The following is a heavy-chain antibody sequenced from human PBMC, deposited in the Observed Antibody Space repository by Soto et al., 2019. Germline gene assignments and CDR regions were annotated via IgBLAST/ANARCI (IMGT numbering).Heavy chain of an antibody. J-gene: IGHJ4*02. CDR2: INHSGST. CDR3: ARSGIVSGQQLVGYYFDY. CDR1: GGSFSGYY. Sequence: QVQLQQWGAGLLKPSETLSLTCAVYGGSFSGYYWSWIRQPPGKGLEWIGEINHSGSTNYNPSLKSRVTISVDTSKNQFSLKLSSVTAADTAVYYCARSGIVSGQQLVGYYFDYWGQGTLVPVSS. V-gene: IGHV4-34*01. D-gene: IGHD6-13*01.